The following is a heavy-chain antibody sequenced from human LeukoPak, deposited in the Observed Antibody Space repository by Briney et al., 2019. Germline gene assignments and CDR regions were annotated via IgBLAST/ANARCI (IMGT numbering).Heavy chain of an antibody. J-gene: IGHJ6*03. CDR3: ARDRREHYYYYYMDV. D-gene: IGHD1-14*01. Sequence: TSETLSLTCTVSGGSISSYYWSWIRQPPGKGLEWIGYIYYSGSTNYNPSLKSRVTISVDTSKSQFSLKLSSVTAADTGVYYCARDRREHYYYYYMDVWGKGTTVTVSS. CDR1: GGSISSYY. CDR2: IYYSGST. V-gene: IGHV4-59*01.